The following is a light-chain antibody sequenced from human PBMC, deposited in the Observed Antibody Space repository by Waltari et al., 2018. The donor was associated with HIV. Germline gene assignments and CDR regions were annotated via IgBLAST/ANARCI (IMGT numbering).Light chain of an antibody. V-gene: IGLV2-18*02. CDR1: SSDVGYYNR. CDR2: EVS. Sequence: QSALTQPPSVSGSPGQSVTISCTGTSSDVGYYNRVSWYQQPPGTAPQLMIFEVSNRPSVFPDRFSGSKSDNTASLTISGLQAEDEADYYCSSYTSSNTWVFGGGTKLTVL. CDR3: SSYTSSNTWV. J-gene: IGLJ3*02.